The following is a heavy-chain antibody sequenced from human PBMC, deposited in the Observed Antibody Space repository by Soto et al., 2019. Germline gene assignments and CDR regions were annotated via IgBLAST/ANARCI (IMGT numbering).Heavy chain of an antibody. J-gene: IGHJ5*02. V-gene: IGHV3-15*07. CDR2: IKSKTDGGTT. D-gene: IGHD3-22*01. CDR3: TARIYSSGNLEFDP. CDR1: GFTFSNAW. Sequence: GGSLRLSCAASGFTFSNAWMNWVRQAPGKGLEWVGRIKSKTDGGTTDYAAPVKGRFTISRDDSKNTLYLQMNSLKTEDTAVYYCTARIYSSGNLEFDPWGQGTLVTVSS.